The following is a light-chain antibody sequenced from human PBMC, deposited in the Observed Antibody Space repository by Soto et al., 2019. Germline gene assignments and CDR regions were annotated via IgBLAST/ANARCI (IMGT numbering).Light chain of an antibody. Sequence: QSALTQPPSASGSPGQSVTISCTGTSSDVGGYNYVSWYQQHPGKAPKLMIYEVSKWPSGVPDRFSGSKSGNTASLTVSGLQAEDEADYYCSSYAGSNNFVFGGVTKVTVL. CDR3: SSYAGSNNFV. V-gene: IGLV2-8*01. CDR1: SSDVGGYNY. J-gene: IGLJ3*02. CDR2: EVS.